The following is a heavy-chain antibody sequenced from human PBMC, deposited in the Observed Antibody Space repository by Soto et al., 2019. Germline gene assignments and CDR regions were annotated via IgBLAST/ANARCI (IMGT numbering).Heavy chain of an antibody. Sequence: EVQLLESGGGLVQPGGSLSPSCAASAFTFNNYAMSWVRQAPGKGLEWVSGIGGSGRTTYYADSVKGRFTISRDNSNNTLFLQMNSLIAEDTAVYYCAKSRYSDSSGDFYDYWGQGTLVTVSS. CDR3: AKSRYSDSSGDFYDY. D-gene: IGHD3-22*01. CDR1: AFTFNNYA. CDR2: IGGSGRTT. V-gene: IGHV3-23*01. J-gene: IGHJ4*02.